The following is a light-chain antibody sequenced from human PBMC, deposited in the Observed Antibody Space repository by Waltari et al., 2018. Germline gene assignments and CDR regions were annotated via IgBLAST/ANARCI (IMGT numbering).Light chain of an antibody. CDR3: QQRGNWPPVT. CDR2: DTS. J-gene: IGKJ3*01. Sequence: EIVLTQSPATLSLSPGERATLSCRASQRVGNYLAWYQQKPGQAPRLLLYDTSTRATGVPARFSGSGSGTDFTLTISSLEPEDFAVYYCQQRGNWPPVTFGPGTKVDGK. CDR1: QRVGNY. V-gene: IGKV3-11*01.